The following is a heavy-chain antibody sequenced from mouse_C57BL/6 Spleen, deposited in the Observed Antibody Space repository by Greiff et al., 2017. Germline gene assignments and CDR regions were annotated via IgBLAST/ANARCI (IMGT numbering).Heavy chain of an antibody. CDR2: IDPETGGT. D-gene: IGHD1-1*01. CDR3: TGDYYGSSYDGY. V-gene: IGHV1-15*01. J-gene: IGHJ2*01. Sequence: QVHVKQSGAELVRPGASVTLSCKASGYTFTDYEMHWVKQTPVHGLEWIGAIDPETGGTAYNQKFKGKAILTADKSSSTAYMELRSLTSEDSAVYYCTGDYYGSSYDGYWGQGTTLTVSS. CDR1: GYTFTDYE.